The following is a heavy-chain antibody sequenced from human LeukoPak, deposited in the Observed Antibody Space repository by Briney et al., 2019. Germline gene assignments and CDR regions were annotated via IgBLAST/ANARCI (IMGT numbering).Heavy chain of an antibody. CDR2: IYTSGST. CDR1: GGSISSYY. Sequence: SGTLSLTCTVSGGSISSYYWSWIRQPAGKGLEWIGRIYTSGSTNYNPSLKSRVTMSVDTSKNQFSLKLSSVTAADTAVYYCARDSEKPTLYYYGSGSAAYYYGMDVWGQGTTVTVSS. J-gene: IGHJ6*02. CDR3: ARDSEKPTLYYYGSGSAAYYYGMDV. D-gene: IGHD3-10*01. V-gene: IGHV4-4*07.